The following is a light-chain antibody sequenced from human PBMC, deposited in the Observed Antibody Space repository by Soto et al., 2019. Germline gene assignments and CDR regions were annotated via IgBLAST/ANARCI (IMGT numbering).Light chain of an antibody. CDR1: QSVRSMY. CDR3: QHYGNSLWT. J-gene: IGKJ1*01. Sequence: EIVLTQSPGTLSLSPGERATLSCRASQSVRSMYLAWYQQKPGQAPRLLIYDASSRATDIPDRLSGSGSGTDFTLTISRLEPEDFAIYYCQHYGNSLWTFGQGTKVIFK. V-gene: IGKV3-20*01. CDR2: DAS.